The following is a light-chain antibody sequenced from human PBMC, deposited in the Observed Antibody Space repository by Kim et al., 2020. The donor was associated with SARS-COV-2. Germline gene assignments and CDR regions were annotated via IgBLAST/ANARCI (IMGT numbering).Light chain of an antibody. J-gene: IGLJ3*02. V-gene: IGLV1-47*01. CDR2: RNN. Sequence: GQRVTISCSGSSSNIGSNYVYWYQQIPGTAPKLLIYRNNHRPSGVPDRFSGSKSGTSASLAISGLRSEDEADYYCAAWDDSVSGWVFGGGTQLTVL. CDR1: SSNIGSNY. CDR3: AAWDDSVSGWV.